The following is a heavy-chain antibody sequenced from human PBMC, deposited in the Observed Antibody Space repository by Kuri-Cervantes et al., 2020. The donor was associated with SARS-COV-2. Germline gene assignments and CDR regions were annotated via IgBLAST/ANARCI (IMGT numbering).Heavy chain of an antibody. CDR2: IIPILGIA. CDR1: GGTFSRYA. V-gene: IGHV1-69*04. CDR3: AKAGREGLLWFGDSYYYYYMDV. J-gene: IGHJ6*03. Sequence: SVTVSCKASGGTFSRYAISWVRQAPGQGLEWMGRIIPILGIANYAQKFQGRVTITADKSTSTAYMELSSLRSEDTAVYYCAKAGREGLLWFGDSYYYYYMDVWGKGTTVTVSS. D-gene: IGHD3-10*01.